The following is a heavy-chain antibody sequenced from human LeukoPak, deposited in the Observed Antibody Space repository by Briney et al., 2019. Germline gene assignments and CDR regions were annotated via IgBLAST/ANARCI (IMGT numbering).Heavy chain of an antibody. J-gene: IGHJ4*02. Sequence: PGGSLRLSCAASGFTFSGSSMQWVRQAPGKGLEWVGRIRSEAHSYATAYAASVKGRFTISRDDSKNTAYLQMNSLKTEDTAVYYCTSRGWPWGQGTLVTVSS. CDR3: TSRGWP. D-gene: IGHD6-19*01. CDR2: IRSEAHSYAT. CDR1: GFTFSGSS. V-gene: IGHV3-73*01.